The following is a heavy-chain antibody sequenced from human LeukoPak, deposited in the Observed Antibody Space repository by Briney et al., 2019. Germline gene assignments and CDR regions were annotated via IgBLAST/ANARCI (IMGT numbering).Heavy chain of an antibody. CDR2: ISGSGNST. D-gene: IGHD4-23*01. Sequence: GGSLRLSCAASRFTFSSYAMTWVRQAPGKGLEWVSTISGSGNSTYYADSVKGRFTISRVNSKNTLYLQMNSLRAEDTAVYYCAKDRDYGGAPLYFDYWGQGTLVTVSS. CDR3: AKDRDYGGAPLYFDY. V-gene: IGHV3-23*01. CDR1: RFTFSSYA. J-gene: IGHJ4*02.